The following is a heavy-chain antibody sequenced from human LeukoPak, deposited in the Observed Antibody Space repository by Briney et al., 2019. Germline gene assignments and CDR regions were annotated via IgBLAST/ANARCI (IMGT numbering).Heavy chain of an antibody. D-gene: IGHD3-22*01. CDR1: GYTFTSYG. Sequence: ASVKVSCKASGYTFTSYGITWVRQDPGQGLEWMGWISAYNGNTKYAQKLQGRVTMTTDTSMSSAYMELRSLRSDDTAVYYCARDGDPYYYDGSGYYPAVWGQGTLVTVSS. J-gene: IGHJ4*02. CDR2: ISAYNGNT. CDR3: ARDGDPYYYDGSGYYPAV. V-gene: IGHV1-18*01.